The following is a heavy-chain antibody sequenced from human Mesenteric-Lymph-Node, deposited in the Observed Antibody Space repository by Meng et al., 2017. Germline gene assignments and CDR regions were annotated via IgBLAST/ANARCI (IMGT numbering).Heavy chain of an antibody. CDR3: AREIGIVGATTDGDY. V-gene: IGHV1-46*01. CDR1: GYTFTSYY. Sequence: ASVKVSCKASGYTFTSYYMHWVRQAPGQGLEWMGIINPSGGSTNYAQKFQGRVTITADKSTSTAYMELSSLRSEDTAVYYCAREIGIVGATTDGDYWGQGTLVTVSS. CDR2: INPSGGST. J-gene: IGHJ4*02. D-gene: IGHD1-26*01.